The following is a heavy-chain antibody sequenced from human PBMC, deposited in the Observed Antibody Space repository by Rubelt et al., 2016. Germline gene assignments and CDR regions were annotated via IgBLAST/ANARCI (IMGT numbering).Heavy chain of an antibody. J-gene: IGHJ4*02. CDR2: ITGGSTTK. D-gene: IGHD1-26*01. CDR1: GFTFSDYA. V-gene: IGHV3-48*04. Sequence: EVQLVESGGGLVQPGGSLRLSCAASGFTFSDYAMNWVRQSPGKGLEWVAYITGGSTTKYYADSVRGRFTISRDNAKNSMYLQLNSLGAGDTAVYYCARDGRKEGVTMAYWGEGTLVTVSS. CDR3: ARDGRKEGVTMAY.